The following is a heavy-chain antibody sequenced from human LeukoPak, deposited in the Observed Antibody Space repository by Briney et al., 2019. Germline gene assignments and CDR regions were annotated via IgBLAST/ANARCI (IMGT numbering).Heavy chain of an antibody. CDR3: ARDHYSSSWYPGDWFDP. D-gene: IGHD6-13*01. V-gene: IGHV1-18*01. CDR1: GYTFTSYG. CDR2: ISACNGNT. J-gene: IGHJ5*02. Sequence: GASVKVSCKASGYTFTSYGISWERQAPGQGLEWMGWISACNGNTNYAQKLQDRVTMTTDTSTSTAYMELRSLRSDDTAVYYCARDHYSSSWYPGDWFDPWGQGTLVTVSS.